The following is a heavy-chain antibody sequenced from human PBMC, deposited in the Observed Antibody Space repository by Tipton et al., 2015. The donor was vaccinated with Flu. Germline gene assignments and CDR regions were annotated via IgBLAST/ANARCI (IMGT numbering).Heavy chain of an antibody. V-gene: IGHV3-30*18. Sequence: AASGFTFSSYGMQWVRQAPGKGLEWVAVISYDGSNKYYADSVKGRFTISRDNSKNTLYLQMNSLRAEDTAVYYCANNWNYGGTDYWGQGTLVTVSS. CDR1: GFTFSSYG. CDR2: ISYDGSNK. D-gene: IGHD1-7*01. J-gene: IGHJ4*02. CDR3: ANNWNYGGTDY.